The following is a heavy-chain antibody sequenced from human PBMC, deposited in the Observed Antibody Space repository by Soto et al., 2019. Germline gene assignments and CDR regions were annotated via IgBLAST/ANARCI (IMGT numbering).Heavy chain of an antibody. Sequence: PSETLSLTCTVSGGSISSYYWSWIRQPPGKGLEWIGYIYYSGSTNYNPSLKSRVTISVDTSKNQFSLKLSSVTAADTAVYYCARDLYSGYDYGGGRGYYYYYGMDVWGQGTTVTVSS. J-gene: IGHJ6*01. CDR3: ARDLYSGYDYGGGRGYYYYYGMDV. V-gene: IGHV4-59*01. CDR1: GGSISSYY. D-gene: IGHD5-12*01. CDR2: IYYSGST.